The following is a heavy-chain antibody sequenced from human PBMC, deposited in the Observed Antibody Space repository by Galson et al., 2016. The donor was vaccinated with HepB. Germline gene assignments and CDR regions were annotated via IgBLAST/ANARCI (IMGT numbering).Heavy chain of an antibody. CDR2: IWFDGSNT. D-gene: IGHD5-12*01. J-gene: IGHJ4*02. Sequence: SLRLSCAASGFIFSTYGMHWVRQTPGKGLEWVAIIWFDGSNTYYADSVKGRFTISRDNSKNTLYLQMNSLRAEDTAVYYCARDGVASYYFDYWGQGTLVTVSS. V-gene: IGHV3-33*01. CDR3: ARDGVASYYFDY. CDR1: GFIFSTYG.